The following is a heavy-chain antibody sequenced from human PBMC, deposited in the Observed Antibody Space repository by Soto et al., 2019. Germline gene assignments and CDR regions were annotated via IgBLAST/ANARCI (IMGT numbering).Heavy chain of an antibody. J-gene: IGHJ6*02. D-gene: IGHD2-2*01. Sequence: VASVKVSCKASGGTFSSYAISWVRQAPGQGLEWMGGIIPIFGTANYAQKFQGRVTITADESTSTAYMELSSLRSEDTAVYYCASTVCSSTSCSHYYGMDVWGQGTTVTVSS. CDR2: IIPIFGTA. V-gene: IGHV1-69*13. CDR3: ASTVCSSTSCSHYYGMDV. CDR1: GGTFSSYA.